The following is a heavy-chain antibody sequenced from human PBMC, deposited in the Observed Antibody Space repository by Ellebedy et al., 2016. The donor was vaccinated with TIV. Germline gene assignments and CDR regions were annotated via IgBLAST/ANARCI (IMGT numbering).Heavy chain of an antibody. V-gene: IGHV1-18*01. CDR1: GYTFTSYG. Sequence: ASVKVSCKASGYTFTSYGISWVRQAPGQGLEWMGWISAYNGNTNYAQKLQGRVTMTTDTSTSTAYMELRSLRSDDTAVYYCARAYSSGWAPKGFDYWGQGTLVTVSS. J-gene: IGHJ4*02. CDR2: ISAYNGNT. D-gene: IGHD6-19*01. CDR3: ARAYSSGWAPKGFDY.